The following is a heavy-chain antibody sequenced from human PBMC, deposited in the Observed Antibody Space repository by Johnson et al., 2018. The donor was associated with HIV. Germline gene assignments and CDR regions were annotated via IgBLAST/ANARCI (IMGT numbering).Heavy chain of an antibody. CDR3: ARDGGYSYGDAFDI. D-gene: IGHD5-18*01. CDR1: GFTFSSYA. V-gene: IGHV3-30-3*01. CDR2: ISYDGSNK. J-gene: IGHJ3*02. Sequence: QVQLVESGGGVVQPGRSLRLSCAASGFTFSSYAMHWVRQAPGKGLEWVAVISYDGSNKYYADSVKGRFTISRDNSKNTLYLQMNSLRAEDTAVYYCARDGGYSYGDAFDIWGHGTMVTVSS.